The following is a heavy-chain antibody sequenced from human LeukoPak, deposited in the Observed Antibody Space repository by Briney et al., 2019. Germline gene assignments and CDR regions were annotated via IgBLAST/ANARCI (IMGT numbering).Heavy chain of an antibody. CDR1: GGSISSDTYF. D-gene: IGHD6-19*01. CDR3: AKGAGPPWFDP. Sequence: PSETLSLTCTVAGGSISSDTYFWSWIRQPAGKGLEWIGRISSTGRTDYNPSLTSRVTISVDTSKNQISMKLSSVTATDTAVYYCAKGAGPPWFDPWGQGTLVTVSS. J-gene: IGHJ5*02. CDR2: ISSTGRT. V-gene: IGHV4-61*02.